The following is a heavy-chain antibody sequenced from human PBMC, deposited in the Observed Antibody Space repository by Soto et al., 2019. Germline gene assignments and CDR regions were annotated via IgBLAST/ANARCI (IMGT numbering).Heavy chain of an antibody. CDR3: ASVPTYYYGSGSHPMGIKRGNYYGMDV. D-gene: IGHD3-10*01. CDR1: GYTFTSYA. Sequence: ASVKVSCKASGYTFTSYAMHWVRQAPGQRLEWMGWINAGNGNTKYSQKFQGRVTITRDTSASTAYMGLSSRRSEDTAVYYCASVPTYYYGSGSHPMGIKRGNYYGMDVWGQGTTVTVSS. CDR2: INAGNGNT. J-gene: IGHJ6*02. V-gene: IGHV1-3*01.